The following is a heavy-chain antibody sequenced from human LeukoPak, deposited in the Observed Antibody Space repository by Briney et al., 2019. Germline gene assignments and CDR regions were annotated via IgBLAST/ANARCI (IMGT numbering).Heavy chain of an antibody. V-gene: IGHV3-53*01. Sequence: PGGSLGLSCAASGFTVSSNYMSWVRQAPGKGLEWVSTIYDDNTYYADSVKGRFAISTDNSKNTLYLQMNSLRVEDTAVYFCAARKVRGVWFYLDYWGQGTLVTVSS. CDR3: AARKVRGVWFYLDY. J-gene: IGHJ4*02. D-gene: IGHD3-10*01. CDR1: GFTVSSNY. CDR2: IYDDNT.